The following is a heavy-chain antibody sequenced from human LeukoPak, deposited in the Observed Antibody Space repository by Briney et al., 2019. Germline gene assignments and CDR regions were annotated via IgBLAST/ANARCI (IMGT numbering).Heavy chain of an antibody. CDR1: GFTFCSYG. V-gene: IGHV3-33*01. Sequence: GGSLRLSCAASGFTFCSYGMDWVRQAPGQALEWVAVIWYDGSNKYYADSVKGRFTISRDNSKNTLYLQMNSLRAEDTAVYYCARILYYYYGMDVWGQGTTVTVSS. J-gene: IGHJ6*02. CDR3: ARILYYYYGMDV. CDR2: IWYDGSNK.